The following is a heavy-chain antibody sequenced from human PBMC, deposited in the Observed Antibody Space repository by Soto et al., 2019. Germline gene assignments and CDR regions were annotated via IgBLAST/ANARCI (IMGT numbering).Heavy chain of an antibody. J-gene: IGHJ4*02. CDR1: GYTFTSYG. CDR2: ISANNGNT. CDR3: ARDGRYSGSYGGYYFDY. V-gene: IGHV1-18*01. Sequence: QVQLVQSGAEVKKPGASVKVSCKASGYTFTSYGISWVRQAPGQGLEWMGWISANNGNTNYAQKIQGRVTMTTDTFKSTAYMELRSLRSDDTAVYYCARDGRYSGSYGGYYFDYWGQGTLVTVSS. D-gene: IGHD1-26*01.